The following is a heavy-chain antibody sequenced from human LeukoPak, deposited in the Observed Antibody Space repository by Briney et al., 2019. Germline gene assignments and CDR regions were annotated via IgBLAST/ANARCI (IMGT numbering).Heavy chain of an antibody. CDR1: GFTFTSYW. V-gene: IGHV3-23*03. J-gene: IGHJ4*02. Sequence: PGGSLRLSCAASGFTFTSYWMSWVRQAPGKGLEWVSIIYNGGGSTYYADSVKGRFTISRDNSKNTLYLQMNSLRAEDTAVYYCARAPRYDPPLDWGQGSLVTVSS. CDR2: IYNGGGST. D-gene: IGHD3-3*01. CDR3: ARAPRYDPPLD.